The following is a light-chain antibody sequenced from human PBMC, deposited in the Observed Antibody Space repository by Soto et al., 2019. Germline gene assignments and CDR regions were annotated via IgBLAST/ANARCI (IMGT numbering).Light chain of an antibody. CDR3: QQYNSLWT. CDR2: KAS. J-gene: IGKJ1*01. CDR1: QSISSW. V-gene: IGKV1-5*03. Sequence: DIQMTQSPSTLSASVGDRVTITCRASQSISSWLAWYQQKPGKAPKLLIYKASSLESGVASRCSGGGSGTEFTLTSSRLQPDDFANYYCQQYNSLWTFGQGTKVEIK.